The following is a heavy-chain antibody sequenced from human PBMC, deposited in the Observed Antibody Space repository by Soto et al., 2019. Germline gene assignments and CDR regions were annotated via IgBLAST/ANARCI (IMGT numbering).Heavy chain of an antibody. V-gene: IGHV1-69*19. CDR2: IIPIFGTE. D-gene: IGHD3-16*02. CDR3: TRERAVSFGELSQRKPDNYGMYV. CDR1: GGTFSSYA. Sequence: QVQLVQSGAEVKKPGSSVKVSCKASGGTFSSYAISWVRQAPGQGLEWMGGIIPIFGTENYAQKFQGRVTNTADESTRTAKMELSSVRSEDTAVYYCTRERAVSFGELSQRKPDNYGMYVRGQGTTVTVSS. J-gene: IGHJ6*02.